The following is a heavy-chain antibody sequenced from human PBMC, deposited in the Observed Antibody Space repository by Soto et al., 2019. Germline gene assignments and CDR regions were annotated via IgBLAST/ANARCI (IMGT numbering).Heavy chain of an antibody. J-gene: IGHJ4*02. CDR3: ATLYDSSGFHRGYYFDS. D-gene: IGHD3-22*01. CDR2: INPSGDSR. CDR1: GFSFSDYF. Sequence: ASVKVSCKASGFSFSDYFMHWVRQAPGQGLEWMGIINPSGDSRNYAQKFQGRVTTTEDTSTDFAYMELTSLTSDDTAVYYCATLYDSSGFHRGYYFDSWGQGTLVTVSS. V-gene: IGHV1-46*01.